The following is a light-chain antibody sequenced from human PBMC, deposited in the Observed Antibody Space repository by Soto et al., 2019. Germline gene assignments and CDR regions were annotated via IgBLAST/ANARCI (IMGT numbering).Light chain of an antibody. Sequence: QSVLTQPPSVSGAPGQRVTISCTGSRFNIGAGSDVHWYQQLPGTAPKLLVYGNNNRPSGVPDRFSGYKSGTSASLAISGLEAEDEGDYYCHSSDSRLSGSKVFGGGTKLTVL. CDR2: GNN. V-gene: IGLV1-40*01. CDR1: RFNIGAGSD. CDR3: HSSDSRLSGSKV. J-gene: IGLJ3*02.